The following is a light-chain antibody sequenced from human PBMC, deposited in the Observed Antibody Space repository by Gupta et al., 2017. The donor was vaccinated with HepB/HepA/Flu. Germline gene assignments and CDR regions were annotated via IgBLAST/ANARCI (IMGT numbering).Light chain of an antibody. Sequence: QSALTQPASVSGSPGQSITSSCTGSSSDIGAHNYVSWYQQHPGQAPRLMIYDVSGRPSGVSVRFSGSKSGNTASLTISGLRTEDEAFYYCSSYTTTSPVAFGGGTKVTVL. CDR1: SSDIGAHNY. CDR3: SSYTTTSPVA. J-gene: IGLJ2*01. V-gene: IGLV2-14*03. CDR2: DVS.